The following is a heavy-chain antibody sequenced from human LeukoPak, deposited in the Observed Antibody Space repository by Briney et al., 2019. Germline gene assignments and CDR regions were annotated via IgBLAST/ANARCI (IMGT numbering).Heavy chain of an antibody. J-gene: IGHJ4*02. CDR2: IYTSGST. CDR3: ARDSSSGQFDY. V-gene: IGHV4-4*07. D-gene: IGHD1-26*01. CDR1: GCSISSYY. Sequence: SETLSLTCTASGCSISSYYWSWIRQPAGKGLEWIGRIYTSGSTNYNPSLKSRVTMSVDTSKNQFSLKLSSVTAADTAVYYCARDSSSGQFDYWGQGTLVTVSS.